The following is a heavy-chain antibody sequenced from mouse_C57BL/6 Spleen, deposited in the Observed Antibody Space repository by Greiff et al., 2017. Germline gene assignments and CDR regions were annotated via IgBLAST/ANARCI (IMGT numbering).Heavy chain of an antibody. CDR2: INYDGSST. J-gene: IGHJ4*01. D-gene: IGHD6-2*01. Sequence: VQLMESEGGLVQPGSSMKLSCTASGFTFSDYYMAWVRQVPEKGLEWVANINYDGSSTYYLDSLKSRFIISRDNAKNILYLQMSSLKSEDTATYYCARGLYYYAMDYWGQGTSVTVSS. V-gene: IGHV5-16*01. CDR3: ARGLYYYAMDY. CDR1: GFTFSDYY.